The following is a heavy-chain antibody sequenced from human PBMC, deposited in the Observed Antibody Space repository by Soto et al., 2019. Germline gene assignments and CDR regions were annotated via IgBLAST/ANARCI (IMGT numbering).Heavy chain of an antibody. Sequence: SETLSLTCTVSGDSISSYYWSWIRQPPGKGLEWIGYIYYSGSTNYNPSLKSRVTISVDTSKNQFSLKLSSVTAADTAVYYCARDGPHCSGGSCYSPGWFDPWGQGTLVTVSS. CDR1: GDSISSYY. CDR3: ARDGPHCSGGSCYSPGWFDP. D-gene: IGHD2-15*01. CDR2: IYYSGST. V-gene: IGHV4-59*01. J-gene: IGHJ5*02.